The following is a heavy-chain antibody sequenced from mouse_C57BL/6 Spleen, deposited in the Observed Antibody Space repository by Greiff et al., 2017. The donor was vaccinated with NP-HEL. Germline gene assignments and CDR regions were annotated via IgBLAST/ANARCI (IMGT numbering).Heavy chain of an antibody. Sequence: VQLQQPGAELVRPGSSVKLSCKASGYTFTSYWMHWVKQRPIQGLEWIGNIDPSDSETHYNQKFKDKATLTVDKSSSTAYMQLSCLTSEASAVYYCARCFYAFPYYYAMDYWGQGTSVTVSS. CDR3: ARCFYAFPYYYAMDY. CDR1: GYTFTSYW. J-gene: IGHJ4*01. D-gene: IGHD1-1*01. V-gene: IGHV1-52*01. CDR2: IDPSDSET.